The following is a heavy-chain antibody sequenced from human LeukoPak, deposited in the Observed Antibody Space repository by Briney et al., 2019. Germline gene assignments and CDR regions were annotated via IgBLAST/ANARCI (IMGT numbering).Heavy chain of an antibody. D-gene: IGHD3-22*01. Sequence: XWVRQAPGXGLXXVSDINWNSGSVVYADSVKGRFTISRDXXKNSLYLQMNSLRAEDTALYYCXXXXDSSGYLLDYWGQGTLVTVSS. CDR2: INWNSGSV. V-gene: IGHV3-9*01. CDR3: XXXXDSSGYLLDY. J-gene: IGHJ4*02.